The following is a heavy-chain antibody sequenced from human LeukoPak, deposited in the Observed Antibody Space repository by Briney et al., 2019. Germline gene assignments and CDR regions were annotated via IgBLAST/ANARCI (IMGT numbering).Heavy chain of an antibody. V-gene: IGHV4-34*01. CDR1: GGSFSGYY. Sequence: SETLSLTCAVYGGSFSGYYWSWLRQPPGKGLEWIGEINHSGSTNYNPSLKSRVTISVDTSKDQFSLKLSSVTAADTAVYYCARGGFDFWSGYYTAAYYFDYWGQGTLVTVSS. D-gene: IGHD3-3*01. J-gene: IGHJ4*02. CDR2: INHSGST. CDR3: ARGGFDFWSGYYTAAYYFDY.